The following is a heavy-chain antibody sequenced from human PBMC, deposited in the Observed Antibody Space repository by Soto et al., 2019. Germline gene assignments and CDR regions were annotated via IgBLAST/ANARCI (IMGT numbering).Heavy chain of an antibody. D-gene: IGHD5-12*01. CDR3: ARGAIAATITGVYYGMDV. CDR2: IIPIFGTA. CDR1: GGTFSSYA. Sequence: SVKVSCKASGGTFSSYAISWVRQAPGQGLEWMGGIIPIFGTANYAQKFQGRVTITADESTSTAYMELSSLRSEDTAVYYCARGAIAATITGVYYGMDVWGQGTTVTVSS. V-gene: IGHV1-69*13. J-gene: IGHJ6*02.